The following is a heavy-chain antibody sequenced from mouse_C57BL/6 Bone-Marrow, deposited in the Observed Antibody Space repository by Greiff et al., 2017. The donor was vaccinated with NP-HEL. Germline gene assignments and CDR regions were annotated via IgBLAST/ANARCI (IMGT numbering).Heavy chain of an antibody. CDR1: GFTFSSYG. Sequence: EVQGVESGGDLVKPGGSLKLSCAASGFTFSSYGMSWVRQTPDKRLEWVATISSGGSYTYYPDSVKGRFTISRDNAKNTLYLQMSSLKSEDTAMYYCARSGWCSYWGQGTLVTVSA. V-gene: IGHV5-6*01. D-gene: IGHD1-1*01. J-gene: IGHJ3*01. CDR2: ISSGGSYT. CDR3: ARSGWCSY.